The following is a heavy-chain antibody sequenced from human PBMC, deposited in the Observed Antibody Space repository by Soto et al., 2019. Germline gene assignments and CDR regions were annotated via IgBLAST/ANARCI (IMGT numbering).Heavy chain of an antibody. CDR3: ARADRDYTAMVPGRYYGMDV. Sequence: ASVKVSCKASGYAFTGYYMHWVRQAPGQGLEWMGWINPNSGGTNYAQKFQGWVTMTRDTSISTAYMELSRLRSDDTALYSCARADRDYTAMVPGRYYGMDVWGQGTTVTVSS. D-gene: IGHD5-18*01. CDR1: GYAFTGYY. CDR2: INPNSGGT. J-gene: IGHJ6*02. V-gene: IGHV1-2*04.